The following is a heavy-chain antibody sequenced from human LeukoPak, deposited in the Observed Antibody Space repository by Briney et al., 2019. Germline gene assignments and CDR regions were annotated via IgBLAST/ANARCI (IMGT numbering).Heavy chain of an antibody. D-gene: IGHD3-22*01. J-gene: IGHJ4*02. V-gene: IGHV1-18*01. CDR2: INAYNGNT. CDR3: ARARSSSGYYYDSSGYTVDY. CDR1: GYTFTSYG. Sequence: ASVKVSCKASGYTFTSYGISWVRQAPGQGLEWMGWINAYNGNTNYAQKLQGRVTMTTDTSTSTAYMELRSLRSDDTAVYYCARARSSSGYYYDSSGYTVDYWGQGTLVTVSS.